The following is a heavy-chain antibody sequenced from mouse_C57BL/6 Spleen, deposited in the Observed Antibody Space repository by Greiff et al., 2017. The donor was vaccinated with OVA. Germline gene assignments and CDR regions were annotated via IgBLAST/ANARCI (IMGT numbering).Heavy chain of an antibody. CDR2: IWSGGST. D-gene: IGHD2-5*01. CDR3: AKRYSNYGAMDY. V-gene: IGHV2-4*01. CDR1: GFSLTSYG. Sequence: VKLVESGPGLVQPSQSLSITCTVSGFSLTSYGVHWVRQPPGKGLEWLGVIWSGGSTDYNAAFISRLSISKDNSKSQVFFKMNSLQADDTAIYYCAKRYSNYGAMDYWGQGTSVTVSS. J-gene: IGHJ4*01.